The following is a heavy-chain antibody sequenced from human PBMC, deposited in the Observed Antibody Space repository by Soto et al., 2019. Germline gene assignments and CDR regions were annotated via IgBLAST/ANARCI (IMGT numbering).Heavy chain of an antibody. J-gene: IGHJ2*01. Sequence: SQTRSLPVAVSGGCGSRQNFSWDRLRSSPSRGLEWLGRTYYRSNWRHDYAVSVKSRITVNPDTSKNRLSRQLNSVTPDDTAVYYCGRGVAGSGFAPGGRGIL. V-gene: IGHV6-1*01. D-gene: IGHD6-19*01. CDR2: TYYRSNWRH. CDR3: GRGVAGSGFAP. CDR1: GGCGSRQNFS.